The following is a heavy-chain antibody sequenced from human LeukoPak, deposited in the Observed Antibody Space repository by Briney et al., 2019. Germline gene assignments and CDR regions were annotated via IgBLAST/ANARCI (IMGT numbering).Heavy chain of an antibody. CDR1: GFTFSSYA. CDR3: AKDLLLSMVTDGIDP. V-gene: IGHV3-23*01. D-gene: IGHD5-18*01. J-gene: IGHJ5*02. CDR2: ISGSGGST. Sequence: GGSLRLSCAASGFTFSSYAMSWVRQAPGKGLEWVSAISGSGGSTYYADSVKGRFTISRDNSKNTLYLQMNSLRAEDTAVYYCAKDLLLSMVTDGIDPWGQGTLVTVSS.